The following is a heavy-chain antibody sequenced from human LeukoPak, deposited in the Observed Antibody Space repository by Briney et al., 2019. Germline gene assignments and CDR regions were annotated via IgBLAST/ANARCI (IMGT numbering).Heavy chain of an antibody. J-gene: IGHJ1*01. D-gene: IGHD2-21*01. CDR2: INPSGGST. Sequence: ASVKVSCKASGYTFINYYMHWVRQAPGQGLEWTGIINPSGGSTSYAQKFQGRVTMTRDTSTSTVYMELSSLRSEDTAVYYCARDESTSILWWWGQGTLVTVSS. CDR3: ARDESTSILWW. CDR1: GYTFINYY. V-gene: IGHV1-46*01.